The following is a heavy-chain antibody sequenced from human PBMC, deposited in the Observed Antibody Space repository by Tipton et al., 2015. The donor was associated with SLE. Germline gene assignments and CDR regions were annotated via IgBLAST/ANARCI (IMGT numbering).Heavy chain of an antibody. J-gene: IGHJ5*02. CDR3: ATHDYDFWSGYPLPQFFDP. CDR2: ISYNGKK. V-gene: IGHV4-39*01. D-gene: IGHD3-3*01. CDR1: GGSISNYY. Sequence: TLSLTCTVAGGSISNYYRPGILQPPGKGLEGLGSISYNGKKYDNPSLKSRLTISEYPSKNQFSLRLASVTAADTAVYYCATHDYDFWSGYPLPQFFDPWGQGILVAVSS.